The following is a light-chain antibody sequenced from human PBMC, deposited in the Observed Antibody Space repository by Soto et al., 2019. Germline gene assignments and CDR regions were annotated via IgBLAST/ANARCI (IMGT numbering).Light chain of an antibody. CDR2: AAS. Sequence: DIQLTQSPSFLSASVGDRVTITSRASQGLGIYLAWYQQKPGKAPKLLIYAASTLQSGVPSRFSGSGSGTEFTLTISSLQPEDFATYYCQQLNSYPLTFGQGTRLEIK. J-gene: IGKJ5*01. CDR3: QQLNSYPLT. V-gene: IGKV1-9*01. CDR1: QGLGIY.